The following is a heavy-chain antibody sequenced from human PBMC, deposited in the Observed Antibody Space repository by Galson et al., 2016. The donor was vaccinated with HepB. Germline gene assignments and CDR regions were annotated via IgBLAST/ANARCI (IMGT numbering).Heavy chain of an antibody. Sequence: SLRLSCAASGFTFSDYFMSWIRQAPGKGLECISYINSASDYTNYAESVKGRFTISRDNAKNLLYLQLSSLTADDTAVYYCARVARAGFMAPEYWGQGTTVTVSS. CDR1: GFTFSDYF. J-gene: IGHJ3*01. CDR2: INSASDYT. D-gene: IGHD6-13*01. V-gene: IGHV3-11*06. CDR3: ARVARAGFMAPEY.